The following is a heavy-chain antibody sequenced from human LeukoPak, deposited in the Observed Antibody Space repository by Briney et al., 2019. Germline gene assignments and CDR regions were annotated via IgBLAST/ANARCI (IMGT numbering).Heavy chain of an antibody. CDR3: VRGYSFGPYGMDV. CDR2: IRTTAEGAKYA. V-gene: IGHV3-64D*09. Sequence: PGGSLRLSCATSGFSFTDYPMNWVRQAPGKGLEWISNIRTTAEGAKYAYYADSVKGRFTISRDNSKNTLYLQMSSLRAEDTAVYFCVRGYSFGPYGMDVWGQGTTVTVSS. J-gene: IGHJ6*02. CDR1: GFSFTDYP. D-gene: IGHD2-15*01.